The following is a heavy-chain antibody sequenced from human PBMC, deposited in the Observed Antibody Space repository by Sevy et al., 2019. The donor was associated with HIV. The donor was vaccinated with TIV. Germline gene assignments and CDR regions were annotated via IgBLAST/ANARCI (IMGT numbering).Heavy chain of an antibody. CDR2: IKQDGSEK. Sequence: GGSLRLSCAASGFTFSSYWMSWVRQAPGKGLEWVANIKQDGSEKYYVDSVKGRYTISRDNAKNSLYQQMNSLRAEDTAEYYCAGGSFHYYDSSGYYLSYYYYYMDVWGKGTTVTVSS. D-gene: IGHD3-22*01. CDR1: GFTFSSYW. J-gene: IGHJ6*03. V-gene: IGHV3-7*03. CDR3: AGGSFHYYDSSGYYLSYYYYYMDV.